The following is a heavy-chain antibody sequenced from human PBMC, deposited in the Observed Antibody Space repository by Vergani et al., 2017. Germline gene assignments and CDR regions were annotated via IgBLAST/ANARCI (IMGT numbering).Heavy chain of an antibody. Sequence: EVQLVETGGGLIQPGGSLRLSCAASGFTVSSNYMSWVRQAPGKGLEWVSVIYSGGSTYYADSVKGRFTISRDTSKNTLYLQMNSLRAEETAVYYCAKDRSVVPAATPHWGQGTLVTVSP. CDR3: AKDRSVVPAATPH. V-gene: IGHV3-53*02. CDR1: GFTVSSNY. CDR2: IYSGGST. D-gene: IGHD2-2*01. J-gene: IGHJ4*02.